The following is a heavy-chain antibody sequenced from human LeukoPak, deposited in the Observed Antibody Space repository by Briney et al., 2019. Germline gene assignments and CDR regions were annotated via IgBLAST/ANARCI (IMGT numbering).Heavy chain of an antibody. CDR3: ARDGDAVSAAIAAAFDL. V-gene: IGHV4-61*09. CDR2: VYSTGNT. J-gene: IGHJ3*01. CDR1: AVSISSGNFY. D-gene: IGHD2-2*01. Sequence: SETLSLTCTVSAVSISSGNFYWSWIRQSAGKGLEWIGHVYSTGNTKYNPSLKSRVTISADTSKNQISLRLRSVTAADTAMFYCARDGDAVSAAIAAAFDLWGRGTMVTVSS.